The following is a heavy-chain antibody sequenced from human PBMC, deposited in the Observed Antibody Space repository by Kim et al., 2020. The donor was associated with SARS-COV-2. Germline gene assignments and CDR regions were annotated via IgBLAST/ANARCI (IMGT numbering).Heavy chain of an antibody. CDR1: GFTFSNAW. CDR3: STLAYCGGDCYPTRYG. Sequence: GGSLRLSCAASGFTFSNAWMSWVRQAPAKGLEWVGRIKSKTDGGTTDYAAPVKGRFTISRDESKNTLYLQMNSLKTEDTAVYYCSTLAYCGGDCYPTRYGWGQGTLVTVSS. D-gene: IGHD2-21*02. J-gene: IGHJ4*02. CDR2: IKSKTDGGTT. V-gene: IGHV3-15*01.